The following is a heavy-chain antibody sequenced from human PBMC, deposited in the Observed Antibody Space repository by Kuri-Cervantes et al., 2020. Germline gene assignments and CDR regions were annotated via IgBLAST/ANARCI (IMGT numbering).Heavy chain of an antibody. CDR2: IRAYNGNT. D-gene: IGHD6-13*01. V-gene: IGHV1-18*01. J-gene: IGHJ4*02. CDR1: GYTFTSYG. Sequence: ASVKVSCKASGYTFTSYGSSWVRQAPGQGLEWMGWIRAYNGNTNYAQKLQGRVTMTTDTSTSNASMELRSLRSDDTAVYYCARGVGGGAVSSWSLSGGDYWGQGTLVTVSS. CDR3: ARGVGGGAVSSWSLSGGDY.